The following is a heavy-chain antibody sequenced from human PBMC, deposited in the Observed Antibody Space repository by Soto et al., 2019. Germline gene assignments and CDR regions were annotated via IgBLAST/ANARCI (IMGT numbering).Heavy chain of an antibody. CDR1: GFTFRGYG. CDR2: ISSDGTNE. V-gene: IGHV3-30*18. Sequence: QVQLVESGRGVVQPGRSLRLSCAASGFTFRGYGIHWVRQAPGKGLEWVAVISSDGTNEYYADSVKGRFTISRDNSKNTLYLQMNSLRADDTAVYYCAKDLGGYYYYYYMDVWGKGTTVTVSS. CDR3: AKDLGGYYYYYYMDV. J-gene: IGHJ6*03.